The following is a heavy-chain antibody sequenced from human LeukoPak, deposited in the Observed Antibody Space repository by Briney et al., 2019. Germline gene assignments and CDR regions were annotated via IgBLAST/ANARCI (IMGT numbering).Heavy chain of an antibody. CDR3: AKDGPISGSYRFDY. CDR2: IRYDGSNK. CDR1: GFTFSSYG. Sequence: GGSLRLSCVASGFTFSSYGMHWVRQAPGKGLEWVAFIRYDGSNKYYADSVKGRFTISRDNSKNTLYLQMNSLRAEDTAVYYCAKDGPISGSYRFDYWGQGTLVTVSS. D-gene: IGHD1-26*01. V-gene: IGHV3-30*02. J-gene: IGHJ4*02.